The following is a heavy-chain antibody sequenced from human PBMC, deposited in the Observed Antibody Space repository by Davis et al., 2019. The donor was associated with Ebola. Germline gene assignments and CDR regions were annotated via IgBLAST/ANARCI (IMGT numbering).Heavy chain of an antibody. CDR1: GFTFSSYS. J-gene: IGHJ4*02. CDR3: ARVRRGGYDYDY. V-gene: IGHV3-21*01. Sequence: VILGGSLRLSCAASGFTFSSYSMNWVRQAPGKGLEWVSSISSSSSYIYYADSVKGRFTISRDNAKNSLYLQMNSLRAEDTAVYYCARVRRGGYDYDYWGQGTLVTVSS. CDR2: ISSSSSYI. D-gene: IGHD5-12*01.